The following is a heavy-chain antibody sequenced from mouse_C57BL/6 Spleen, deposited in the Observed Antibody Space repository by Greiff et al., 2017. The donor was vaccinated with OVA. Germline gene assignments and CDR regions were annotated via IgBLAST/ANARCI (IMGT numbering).Heavy chain of an antibody. Sequence: QVQLQQSGAELVRPGTSVKMSCKASGYTFTNYWIGWAKQRPGHGLEWIGDIYPGGGYTNYNEKFKGKATLTADKSSSTAYMQFSSLTSEDSAIYYWARRTAQATYYFDYWGQGTTLTVSS. CDR2: IYPGGGYT. J-gene: IGHJ2*01. V-gene: IGHV1-63*01. D-gene: IGHD3-2*02. CDR3: ARRTAQATYYFDY. CDR1: GYTFTNYW.